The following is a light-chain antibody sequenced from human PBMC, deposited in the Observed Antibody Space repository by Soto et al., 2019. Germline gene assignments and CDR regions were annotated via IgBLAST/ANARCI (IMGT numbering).Light chain of an antibody. J-gene: IGLJ2*01. CDR3: GTWDSSLSAVV. V-gene: IGLV1-51*02. CDR1: RSNIGNNY. Sequence: QSALTQPPSVSAAPGQKVTIFCSGSRSNIGNNYVSWYQQLPGTAPKLLIYENIKRPSGIPDRFSGSKSGTSATLGITGLQTGDEADYYCGTWDSSLSAVVFGGGTKLTVL. CDR2: ENI.